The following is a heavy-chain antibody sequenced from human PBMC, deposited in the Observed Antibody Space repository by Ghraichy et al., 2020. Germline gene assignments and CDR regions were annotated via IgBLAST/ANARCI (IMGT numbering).Heavy chain of an antibody. D-gene: IGHD3-3*01. V-gene: IGHV3-33*01. J-gene: IGHJ4*02. Sequence: GGSLRLSCVVSGYAFESYLMRWVRQAPGRGLEWVAIIWLDGNKKYYADSVKGRFSISKDTSSREVYLQMNSLRAEDTAVYYCARAREPYYDFWTGALDNWGQGTRVTVSS. CDR1: GYAFESYL. CDR3: ARAREPYYDFWTGALDN. CDR2: IWLDGNKK.